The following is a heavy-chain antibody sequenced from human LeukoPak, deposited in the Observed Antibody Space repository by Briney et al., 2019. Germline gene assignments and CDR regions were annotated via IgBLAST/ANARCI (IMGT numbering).Heavy chain of an antibody. D-gene: IGHD3-22*01. CDR2: IIPIFGTA. CDR1: GGTFSSYA. V-gene: IGHV1-69*05. J-gene: IGHJ4*02. CDR3: ARREMIVGEAVDY. Sequence: SVKVSCKASGGTFSSYAISWVRQAPGQGLEWMGRIIPIFGTANYAQKFQGRVTITTDESTSAAYMELSSLRSEDTAVYYCARREMIVGEAVDYWGQGTLVTVSS.